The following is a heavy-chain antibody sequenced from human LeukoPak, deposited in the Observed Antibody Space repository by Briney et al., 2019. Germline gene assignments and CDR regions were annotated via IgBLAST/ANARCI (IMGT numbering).Heavy chain of an antibody. V-gene: IGHV1-2*02. CDR3: ASPYQNNPAEYFQH. CDR1: GYTFTGYF. J-gene: IGHJ1*01. D-gene: IGHD1-14*01. Sequence: ASVKVSCKASGYTFTGYFLHWVRQAPGQGLEWMGWILPNTGGTHYAQKFQGRVTVTRDTSISTAYMELSRLRSDDTAVYYCASPYQNNPAEYFQHWGQGTLVTVSS. CDR2: ILPNTGGT.